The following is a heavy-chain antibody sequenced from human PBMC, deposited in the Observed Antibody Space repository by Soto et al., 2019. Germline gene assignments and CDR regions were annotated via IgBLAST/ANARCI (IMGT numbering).Heavy chain of an antibody. D-gene: IGHD1-26*01. J-gene: IGHJ4*02. Sequence: TGGSLRLSCAASGFTFSSYAMMWVRQAPGKGLEWVSAISGSGGSTYYADSVKGRFTISRDNSKNTLYLQMNSLRAEDTAVYYCARRGSGSYYDYWGQGTLVTVSS. CDR3: ARRGSGSYYDY. CDR2: ISGSGGST. V-gene: IGHV3-23*01. CDR1: GFTFSSYA.